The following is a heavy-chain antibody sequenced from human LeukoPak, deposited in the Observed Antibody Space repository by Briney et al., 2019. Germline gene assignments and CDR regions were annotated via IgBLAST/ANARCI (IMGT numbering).Heavy chain of an antibody. D-gene: IGHD1-1*01. CDR2: IYHSGTT. J-gene: IGHJ4*02. CDR1: GYSISSGYY. Sequence: PSETLSLTCAVSGYSISSGYYWGWIRQPPGKGLEWIGSIYHSGTTYYNPSLRSRVTISVDTSKNQFSLKLSSVTAADTAVYCCARQTGTTPTFAYWGQGTLVTVSS. CDR3: ARQTGTTPTFAY. V-gene: IGHV4-38-2*01.